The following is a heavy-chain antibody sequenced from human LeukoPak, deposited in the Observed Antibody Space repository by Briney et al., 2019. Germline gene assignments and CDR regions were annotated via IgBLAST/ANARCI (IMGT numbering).Heavy chain of an antibody. J-gene: IGHJ4*02. Sequence: GGSLRLSCAASGFTFSSSEINWVRQAPGTGLEWVSYISSTGNTIYYADSVRGRFTISRDNAKNSLYLQMNSLRAEDTAVYYCARELVEMAAGYFDSWGQGTLVTVPS. D-gene: IGHD5-24*01. V-gene: IGHV3-48*03. CDR1: GFTFSSSE. CDR3: ARELVEMAAGYFDS. CDR2: ISSTGNTI.